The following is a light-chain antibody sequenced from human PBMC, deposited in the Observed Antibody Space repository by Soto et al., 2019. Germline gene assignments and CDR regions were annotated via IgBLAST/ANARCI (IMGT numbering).Light chain of an antibody. CDR1: QIISTY. V-gene: IGKV1-39*01. J-gene: IGKJ2*01. CDR2: GAS. Sequence: DIQMTQSPSSLAASVEDRVTISCRASQIISTYLNWYQQKPGQVPTLLIYGASSLQSGVPSRFSASGSGTDFTLSISSLQREDFATYYCQQSYSTPHTFGQGTKLEIK. CDR3: QQSYSTPHT.